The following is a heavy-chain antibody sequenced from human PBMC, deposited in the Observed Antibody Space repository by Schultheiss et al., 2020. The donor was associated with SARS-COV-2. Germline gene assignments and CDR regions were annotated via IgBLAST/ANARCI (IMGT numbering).Heavy chain of an antibody. J-gene: IGHJ2*01. CDR2: IYHSGST. CDR3: ARDRGSYYSWYFDL. D-gene: IGHD1-26*01. CDR1: GGSISSSNW. V-gene: IGHV4-4*02. Sequence: SETLSLTCAVSGGSISSSNWWSWVRQPPGKGLEWIGEIYHSGSTNYNPSLKSRVTISVDKSKNQFSLKLSSVTAADTAVYYCARDRGSYYSWYFDLWGRGTLVTVSS.